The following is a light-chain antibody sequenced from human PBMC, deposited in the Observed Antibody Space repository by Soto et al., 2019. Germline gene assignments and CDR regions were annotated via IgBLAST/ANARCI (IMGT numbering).Light chain of an antibody. J-gene: IGLJ3*02. CDR2: DNN. V-gene: IGLV1-51*01. CDR1: SSNIGNSY. CDR3: GTWDSSLSAGV. Sequence: QPVLTQPPSVSAAPGQKVTISCSGSSSNIGNSYVSWYQQLPGTAPKLLIYDNNKRPSGIPDRFSGSKSGTSATLGITGFQTGDEADYYCGTWDSSLSAGVFGGGTKVTVL.